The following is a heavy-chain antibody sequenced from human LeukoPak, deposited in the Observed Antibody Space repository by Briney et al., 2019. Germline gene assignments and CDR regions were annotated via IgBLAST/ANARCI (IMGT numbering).Heavy chain of an antibody. CDR2: ISSSGSTI. Sequence: GGSLRLSCAASGFTFSSYEMNWVRQAPGKGLEWVSYISSSGSTIYYADSVKGRFTISRDNAKNSLYLQMNSLRAEDTAVYYCARVDSSGWYSVRPFDYWGQGTLVTVSS. J-gene: IGHJ4*02. D-gene: IGHD6-19*01. V-gene: IGHV3-48*03. CDR3: ARVDSSGWYSVRPFDY. CDR1: GFTFSSYE.